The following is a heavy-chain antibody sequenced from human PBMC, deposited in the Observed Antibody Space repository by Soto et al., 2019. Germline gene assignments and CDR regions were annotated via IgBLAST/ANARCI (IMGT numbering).Heavy chain of an antibody. CDR3: AKVYGNYYWFDS. CDR2: ISGSSGAI. V-gene: IGHV3-9*01. Sequence: EVQLVDSGGGLVQPGRSLSLSCAASGFRFEDYVMHWVRQRPGKGLEWVSGISGSSGAIGYADSVKGRFTISRDNAKNALYLQMTSLREEGTALYLCAKVYGNYYWFDSWGQGTLVTVSS. J-gene: IGHJ5*01. CDR1: GFRFEDYV. D-gene: IGHD3-10*01.